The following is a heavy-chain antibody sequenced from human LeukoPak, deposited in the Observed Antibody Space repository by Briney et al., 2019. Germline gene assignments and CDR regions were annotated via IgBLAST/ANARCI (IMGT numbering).Heavy chain of an antibody. Sequence: GGSLRLSCAASGFTFSSYAMSWVRQAPGKGLERVSAISGSGGSTYYADSVKGRFTISRDNSKDTLSLQMNSLRAEDTAVYYCAKDIAQGYTFGSIEQDYWGQGTLVTVSS. CDR3: AKDIAQGYTFGSIEQDY. J-gene: IGHJ4*02. CDR2: ISGSGGST. V-gene: IGHV3-23*01. D-gene: IGHD5-18*01. CDR1: GFTFSSYA.